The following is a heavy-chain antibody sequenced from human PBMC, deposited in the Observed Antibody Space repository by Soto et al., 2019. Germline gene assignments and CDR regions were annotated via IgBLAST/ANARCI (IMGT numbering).Heavy chain of an antibody. Sequence: SETLSLTCPVSGGSISSSSYYWGWIRQPPGKGLEWIGSIYYSGSTYYNPSLKSRVTVSVDTSKNQFSLKLSSVTAADTAVYYCARLGVYCSSTSCLDVWGQGTTVTVSS. CDR2: IYYSGST. CDR3: ARLGVYCSSTSCLDV. V-gene: IGHV4-39*01. J-gene: IGHJ6*02. CDR1: GGSISSSSYY. D-gene: IGHD2-2*01.